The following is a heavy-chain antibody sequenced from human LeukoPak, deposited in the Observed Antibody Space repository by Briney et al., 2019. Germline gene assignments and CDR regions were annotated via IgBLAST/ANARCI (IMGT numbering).Heavy chain of an antibody. Sequence: GASVKVSCKASGYTFTGYYIHWVRQTPGQGLEWMGWINPNSGGTNYAQMFQGRVTMTRDTSITTAYMELSRLRSDDTAVYYCARGYYYGSGSYPIFDYWGQGTLVTVSS. CDR3: ARGYYYGSGSYPIFDY. V-gene: IGHV1-2*02. CDR1: GYTFTGYY. CDR2: INPNSGGT. D-gene: IGHD3-10*01. J-gene: IGHJ4*02.